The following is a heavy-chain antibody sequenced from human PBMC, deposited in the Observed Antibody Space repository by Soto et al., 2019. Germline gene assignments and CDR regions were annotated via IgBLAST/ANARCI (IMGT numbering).Heavy chain of an antibody. D-gene: IGHD5-12*01. CDR3: ARVRGYSGYDFINYYYYGMDV. Sequence: GASVKVSCKASGGTFSSYAISWVRQAPGQGLEWMGGIIPIFGTANYAQKFQGRVTITADESTSTAYMELSSLRSEDTAVYYCARVRGYSGYDFINYYYYGMDVWGQGTTVTVSS. V-gene: IGHV1-69*13. CDR1: GGTFSSYA. J-gene: IGHJ6*02. CDR2: IIPIFGTA.